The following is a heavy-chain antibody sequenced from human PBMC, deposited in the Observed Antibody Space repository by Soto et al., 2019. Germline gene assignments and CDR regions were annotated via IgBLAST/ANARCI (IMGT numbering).Heavy chain of an antibody. CDR2: IIPIFGTA. D-gene: IGHD3-3*01. CDR1: GGTFSSYA. J-gene: IGHJ4*02. CDR3: ARDRRRGVVIISYFDY. V-gene: IGHV1-69*13. Sequence: VASVKVSCKASGGTFSSYAISWVRQAPGQGLEWMGGIIPIFGTANYAQKFQGRVTITADESTSTAYMKLSSVTAADTAVYYCARDRRRGVVIISYFDYWGQGTLVTVSS.